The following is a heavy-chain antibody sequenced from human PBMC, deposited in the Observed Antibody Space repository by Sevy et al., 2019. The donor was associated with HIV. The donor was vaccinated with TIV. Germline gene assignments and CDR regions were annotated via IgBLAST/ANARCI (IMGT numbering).Heavy chain of an antibody. V-gene: IGHV3-74*01. CDR3: AREGVDFWSGPVDYYYGMDV. D-gene: IGHD3-3*01. Sequence: GGSLRLSCEVSGFTFSKYWMHWVRQAPGKGLLWVSRINGDGNSPIYADSVQGRFTISRDNAKNTLFLQMNSLRAEDTGIYYCAREGVDFWSGPVDYYYGMDVWAQRTTVTVSS. CDR2: INGDGNSP. J-gene: IGHJ6*02. CDR1: GFTFSKYW.